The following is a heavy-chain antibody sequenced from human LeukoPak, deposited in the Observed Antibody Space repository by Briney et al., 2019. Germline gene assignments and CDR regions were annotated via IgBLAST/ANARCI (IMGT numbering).Heavy chain of an antibody. V-gene: IGHV3-53*01. D-gene: IGHD2-2*01. CDR3: ARDRLVVVPAAKSYYYYYYYMDV. Sequence: GGSLRLSCAASGFTVSSNYMSWVRQAPGKGLEWVSVIYSGGSTYYADSVKGRFTISRDNSKNTLYLQMNSLRAEDTAVYYCARDRLVVVPAAKSYYYYYYYMDVWGKGTTVTISS. CDR1: GFTVSSNY. CDR2: IYSGGST. J-gene: IGHJ6*03.